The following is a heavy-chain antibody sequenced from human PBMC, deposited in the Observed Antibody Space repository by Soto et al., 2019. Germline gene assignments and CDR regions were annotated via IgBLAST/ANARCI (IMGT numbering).Heavy chain of an antibody. D-gene: IGHD3-16*01. V-gene: IGHV3-23*01. J-gene: IGHJ6*03. CDR2: ISGSGGST. CDR1: GFTFSSYA. CDR3: AKDLTGTLGDYSYYMDV. Sequence: EVQLLESGGGLVQPGGSLRLSCAASGFTFSSYAMSWVRQAPGKGMEWVSAISGSGGSTYYADSVKGRFTISRDNTKNPLYLQMNSLRAEDTAVYYCAKDLTGTLGDYSYYMDVWGKGTTGTVSS.